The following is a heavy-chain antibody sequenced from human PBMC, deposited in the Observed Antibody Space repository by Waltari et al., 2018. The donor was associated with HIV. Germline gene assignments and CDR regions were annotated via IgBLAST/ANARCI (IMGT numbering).Heavy chain of an antibody. CDR1: GFTVSATS. V-gene: IGHV3-53*01. CDR2: LYNEGRT. D-gene: IGHD3-10*01. CDR3: ARMKRSYGSGQARYFYFGMDV. Sequence: EVQLVESGGGLVQPGGSLRLSCAAPGFTVSATSMCWVRMAPGKGLQWVSVLYNEGRTKYIDSVKGRLTIFRDNSKNALYLQMNSLRVDDTAVYYCARMKRSYGSGQARYFYFGMDVWGQGTTVIVSS. J-gene: IGHJ6*02.